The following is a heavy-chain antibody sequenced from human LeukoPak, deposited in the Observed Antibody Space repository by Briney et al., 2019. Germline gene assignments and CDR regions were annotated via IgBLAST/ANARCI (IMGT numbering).Heavy chain of an antibody. Sequence: SETLSLTCAVYGGSFSGYYWSWIRQPPGKGLEWIGEINHSGSTNYNPSLKSRVTRSVDTSKNQFSLKLSSVTAADTAVYYCARVPTTYSSYDYWGQGTLVTVSS. CDR1: GGSFSGYY. J-gene: IGHJ4*02. D-gene: IGHD6-6*01. V-gene: IGHV4-34*01. CDR3: ARVPTTYSSYDY. CDR2: INHSGST.